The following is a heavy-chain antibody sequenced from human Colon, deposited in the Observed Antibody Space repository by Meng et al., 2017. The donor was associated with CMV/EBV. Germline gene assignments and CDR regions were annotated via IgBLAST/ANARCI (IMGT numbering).Heavy chain of an antibody. J-gene: IGHJ4*02. CDR2: INGDGSTT. CDR1: GFTFSSNW. CDR3: ARARGYYDTSGLDY. V-gene: IGHV3-74*01. Sequence: EVHRWESGGNLVRPGGSLRLSCAASGFTFSSNWMNWVRQAPGKGLVWVSRINGDGSTTNYADSVKGRFTISRDIAKNILYLQMNSLRADDTALYYCARARGYYDTSGLDYWGQGTLVTVSS. D-gene: IGHD3-22*01.